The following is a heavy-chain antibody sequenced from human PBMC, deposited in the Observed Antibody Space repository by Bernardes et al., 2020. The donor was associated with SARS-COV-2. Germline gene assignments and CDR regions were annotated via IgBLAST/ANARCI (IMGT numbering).Heavy chain of an antibody. CDR3: ARTAPTIAAAGYYYYYYGMDV. J-gene: IGHJ6*02. V-gene: IGHV3-66*02. CDR2: IYSGGST. D-gene: IGHD6-13*01. CDR1: GFTVRSNY. Sequence: GGSLRLSCAASGFTVRSNYMSWVRQAPGKGLEWVSVIYSGGSTYYADSVKGRFTISRDNSKNTLYLQMNSLRTEDTAVYYCARTAPTIAAAGYYYYYYGMDVWGQGTTVTVSS.